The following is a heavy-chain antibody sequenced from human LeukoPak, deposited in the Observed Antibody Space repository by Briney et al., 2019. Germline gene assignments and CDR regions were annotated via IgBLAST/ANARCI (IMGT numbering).Heavy chain of an antibody. CDR3: TSDRRYYYDSSGYYSLT. CDR2: IRSKAYGGTT. D-gene: IGHD3-22*01. CDR1: GFTFGDYA. J-gene: IGHJ4*02. V-gene: IGHV3-49*03. Sequence: PGGSLRLSRTASGFTFGDYAMSWFRQAPGKGLEWVGFIRSKAYGGTTEYAASVKGRFTISRDDSKSIAYLQMNSLKTEDTAVYYCTSDRRYYYDSSGYYSLTWGQGTLVTVSS.